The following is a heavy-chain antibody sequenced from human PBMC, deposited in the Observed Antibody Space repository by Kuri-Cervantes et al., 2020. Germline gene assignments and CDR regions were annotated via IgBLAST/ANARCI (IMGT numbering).Heavy chain of an antibody. D-gene: IGHD2-15*01. J-gene: IGHJ3*02. CDR2: IYYSGST. CDR3: ARGTLYCSGGSCYGAGAFDI. Sequence: SETLSLTCTVSGGSISSSSYYWGWIRQPPGKGLEWIGSIYYSGSTYYNPSLKSRVTISVDTSKNQFSLQLNSVTPEDTAVYYCARGTLYCSGGSCYGAGAFDIWGQGTMVTVSS. CDR1: GGSISSSSYY. V-gene: IGHV4-39*07.